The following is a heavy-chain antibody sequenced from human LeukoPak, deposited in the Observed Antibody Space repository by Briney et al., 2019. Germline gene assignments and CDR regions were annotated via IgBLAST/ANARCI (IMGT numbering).Heavy chain of an antibody. D-gene: IGHD6-19*01. CDR3: ARLLAVAGGDAFDI. Sequence: KPSETLSLTCTVSDGSISGFFWSWIRQPPGKGLELIGYLYYSGSTNYNPSLKSRVTVSVDTSKDQFSLRLSSVTAADTAVYYCARLLAVAGGDAFDIWGQGKMVTVSS. CDR1: DGSISGFF. V-gene: IGHV4-59*08. J-gene: IGHJ3*02. CDR2: LYYSGST.